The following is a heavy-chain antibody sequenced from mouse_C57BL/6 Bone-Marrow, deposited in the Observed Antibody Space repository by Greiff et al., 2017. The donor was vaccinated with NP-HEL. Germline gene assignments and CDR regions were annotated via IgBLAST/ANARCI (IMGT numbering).Heavy chain of an antibody. Sequence: VQLQESGAELVRPGASVKLSCKASGYTFTDYYINWVKQRPGQGLEWIARIYPGSGNTYYNEKFKGKATLTAEKSSSTAYMQLSSLTSEDSAVYFCARPPYWGQGTTLTVSS. J-gene: IGHJ2*01. V-gene: IGHV1-76*01. CDR2: IYPGSGNT. CDR1: GYTFTDYY. CDR3: ARPPY.